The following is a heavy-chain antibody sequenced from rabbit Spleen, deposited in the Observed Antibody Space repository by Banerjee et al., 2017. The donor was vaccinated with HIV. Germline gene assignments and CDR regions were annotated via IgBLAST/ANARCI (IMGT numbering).Heavy chain of an antibody. V-gene: IGHV1S45*01. CDR3: AGDSSESSGVAFHL. CDR2: INTSSGST. CDR1: GFSFSNKYV. J-gene: IGHJ2*01. Sequence: QEQLEESGGDLVKPEGSLTLTCTASGFSFSNKYVMCWVRQAPGKGLEWIGCINTSSGSTVYASWAIGRFTISKTSSTTVTLQMTSLTAADTATYFCAGDSSESSGVAFHLWGQGPLVTVS. D-gene: IGHD1-1*01.